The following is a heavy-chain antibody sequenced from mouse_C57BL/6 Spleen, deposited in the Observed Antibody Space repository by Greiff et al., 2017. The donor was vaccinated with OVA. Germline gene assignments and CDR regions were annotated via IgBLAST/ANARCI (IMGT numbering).Heavy chain of an antibody. D-gene: IGHD1-1*01. J-gene: IGHJ2*01. V-gene: IGHV1-69*01. Sequence: QVQLQQPGAELVMPGASVKLSCKASGYTFTSYWLHWVKQRPGQGLEWIGEIDPSDSYTNYNHKFKGKSTLTVDKSSSTAYMQLSSLTSEDSAVYYCARTGTVVGDYWGQGTTLTVSS. CDR2: IDPSDSYT. CDR1: GYTFTSYW. CDR3: ARTGTVVGDY.